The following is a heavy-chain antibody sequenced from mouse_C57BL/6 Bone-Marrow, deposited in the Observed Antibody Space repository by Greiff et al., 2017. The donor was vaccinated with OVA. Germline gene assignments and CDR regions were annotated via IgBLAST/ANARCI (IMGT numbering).Heavy chain of an antibody. Sequence: QVTLKESGPGILQSSQTLSLTCSFSGFSLSTSGMGVSWIRQPSGKGLEWLAHIYWDDDKRYNPSLKSRLTISKDTSRNQVFLKITSVDTADTATYYCARITTVVATEYFDYWGQGTTLTVSS. J-gene: IGHJ2*01. D-gene: IGHD1-1*01. V-gene: IGHV8-12*01. CDR2: IYWDDDK. CDR3: ARITTVVATEYFDY. CDR1: GFSLSTSGMG.